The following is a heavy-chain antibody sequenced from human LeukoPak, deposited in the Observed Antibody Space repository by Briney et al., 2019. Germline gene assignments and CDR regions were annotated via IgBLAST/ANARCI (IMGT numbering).Heavy chain of an antibody. V-gene: IGHV3-21*01. CDR1: GFTFSSYS. CDR2: ISSSSSYI. D-gene: IGHD3-22*01. J-gene: IGHJ3*02. Sequence: GGSLRLSCAASGFTFSSYSMTWVRQAPGKGLEWVSSISSSSSYIYYADSVKGRFTTSRDNAKNSLYLQMNSLRAEDTAVYYCARDRITMIGPADAFDIWGQGTMVTVSS. CDR3: ARDRITMIGPADAFDI.